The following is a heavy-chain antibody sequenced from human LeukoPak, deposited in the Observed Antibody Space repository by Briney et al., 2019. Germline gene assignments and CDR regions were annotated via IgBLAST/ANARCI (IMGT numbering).Heavy chain of an antibody. CDR2: ISAYNGNT. CDR3: AVGGSIAARRNQFDY. CDR1: GYTFTSYG. D-gene: IGHD6-6*01. Sequence: ASVKVSCKASGYTFTSYGISWVRQAPGQGLEWMGWISAYNGNTKYVQKLQGRVTMTTDTSTSTAYMELRSLRSDDTAVYYCAVGGSIAARRNQFDYXGQGTLVTVSS. V-gene: IGHV1-18*01. J-gene: IGHJ4*02.